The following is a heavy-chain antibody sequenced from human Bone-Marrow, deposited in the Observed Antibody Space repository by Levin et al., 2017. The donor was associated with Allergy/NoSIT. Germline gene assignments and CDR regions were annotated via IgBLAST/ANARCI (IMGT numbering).Heavy chain of an antibody. Sequence: SETLSLTCTVSSSSISSGNYNWNWIRQHPVTGLEWMGYIYYSGHTHYHPSVRSRISISLDTSKNQLSLRLTSVTAADTAVYFCARGGSRYGSDAFDIWGQGTMVTVSS. D-gene: IGHD5-18*01. V-gene: IGHV4-31*03. CDR1: SSSISSGNYN. CDR3: ARGGSRYGSDAFDI. CDR2: IYYSGHT. J-gene: IGHJ3*02.